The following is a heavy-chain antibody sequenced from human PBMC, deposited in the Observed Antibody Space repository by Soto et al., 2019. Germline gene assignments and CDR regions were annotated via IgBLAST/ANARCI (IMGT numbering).Heavy chain of an antibody. V-gene: IGHV3-23*01. J-gene: IGHJ4*02. CDR2: FDEKSGDT. Sequence: QRLSCAASGFIFSNCAMTWVRQAPGKGLQWVSFFDEKSGDTQYADSVKGRFTVSRDTSENTLFLQMNSLTAEDTAVYYCAKGMGATSRLDSWGQGTLVTVSS. D-gene: IGHD1-26*01. CDR1: GFIFSNCA. CDR3: AKGMGATSRLDS.